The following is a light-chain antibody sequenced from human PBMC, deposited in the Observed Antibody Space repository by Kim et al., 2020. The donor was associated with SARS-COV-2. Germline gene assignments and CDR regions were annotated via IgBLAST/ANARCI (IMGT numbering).Light chain of an antibody. Sequence: SLSTGESATLSCRASQSVSSYLAWYQQKPGQAPRLLNYDASNRATGIPARFSGSGSGTDFTLTISSLEPEDFAVYYCQQRSDWLTFGGGTKVEIK. CDR3: QQRSDWLT. V-gene: IGKV3-11*01. J-gene: IGKJ4*01. CDR1: QSVSSY. CDR2: DAS.